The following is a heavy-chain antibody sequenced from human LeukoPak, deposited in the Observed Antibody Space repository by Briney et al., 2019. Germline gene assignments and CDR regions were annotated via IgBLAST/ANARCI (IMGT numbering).Heavy chain of an antibody. V-gene: IGHV1-2*02. D-gene: IGHD3-9*01. CDR3: ARGQNVLRYFDWLLLFDY. CDR2: INPNSGGT. J-gene: IGHJ4*02. Sequence: GASVKVSCKASGYTLTGYYMHWVGQAPGQGLEWMGWINPNSGGTNYAQKFQGRVTMTRDTSISTAYMELSRLRSDDTAVYYCARGQNVLRYFDWLLLFDYWGQGTLVTVSS. CDR1: GYTLTGYY.